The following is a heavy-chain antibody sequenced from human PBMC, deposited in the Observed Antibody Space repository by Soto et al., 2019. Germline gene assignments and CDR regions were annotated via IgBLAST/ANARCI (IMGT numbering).Heavy chain of an antibody. V-gene: IGHV3-9*01. D-gene: IGHD6-19*01. Sequence: EVQLVESGGGLVQPGRSLRLSCAASGFTFDDYAMHWVRQAPGKGLEWVSGISWNSGSIGYADSVKGRFTISRDNAKNSLYLQMNSLSAEDTALYYCAKDLRTSSGWYGAFDIWGQGTMVTVSS. CDR2: ISWNSGSI. J-gene: IGHJ3*02. CDR3: AKDLRTSSGWYGAFDI. CDR1: GFTFDDYA.